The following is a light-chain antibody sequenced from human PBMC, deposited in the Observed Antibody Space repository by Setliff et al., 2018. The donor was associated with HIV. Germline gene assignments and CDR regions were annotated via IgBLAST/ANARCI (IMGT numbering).Light chain of an antibody. V-gene: IGLV2-18*02. Sequence: QSALTQPASVSGSPGQSITISCTGTSGDIGRYNYVSWYQQPPGAAPKLIIYEVSNRPSGVPDRFSGSKSGNTASLTISGLQAEDEALYFCSSYTSIITFVFGTGTKVTVL. CDR2: EVS. CDR3: SSYTSIITFV. J-gene: IGLJ1*01. CDR1: SGDIGRYNY.